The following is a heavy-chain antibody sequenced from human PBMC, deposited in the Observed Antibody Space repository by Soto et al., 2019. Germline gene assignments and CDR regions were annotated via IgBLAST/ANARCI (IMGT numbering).Heavy chain of an antibody. V-gene: IGHV3-23*01. CDR2: ISGSGGST. CDR3: ANHRLWFGEFMYYFDY. CDR1: GFTFSSYA. D-gene: IGHD3-10*01. Sequence: GSLRLSCAASGFTFSSYAMSWVRQAPGKGLEWVSAISGSGGSTYYADSVKGRFTISRDNSKNTLYLQMNSLRAEDTAVYYCANHRLWFGEFMYYFDYWGQGTLVTVSS. J-gene: IGHJ4*02.